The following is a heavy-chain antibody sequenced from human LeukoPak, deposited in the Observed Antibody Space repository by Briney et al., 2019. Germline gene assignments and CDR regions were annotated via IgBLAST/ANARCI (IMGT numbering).Heavy chain of an antibody. CDR2: IYYSGST. Sequence: PSETLSLTCTVSGGSVSSGSYYWSWIRQPPGKGLEWIGYIYYSGSTNYNPSLKSRVTISVDTSKNQFSLKLSSVTAADTGVYYCARGPMITFGGVIGNFDYWGQGTLVTVSS. CDR3: ARGPMITFGGVIGNFDY. CDR1: GGSVSSGSYY. V-gene: IGHV4-61*01. D-gene: IGHD3-16*02. J-gene: IGHJ4*02.